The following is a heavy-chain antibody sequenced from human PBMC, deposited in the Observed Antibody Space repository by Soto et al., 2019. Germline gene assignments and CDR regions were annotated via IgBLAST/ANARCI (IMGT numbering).Heavy chain of an antibody. D-gene: IGHD3-3*01. CDR2: IKQDGSEK. CDR3: VRDFVYADY. Sequence: EVQLVQSGGGLVQPGGSLSLSCAASGFTFSSYWMSWVRQPPGKGLEWVAYIKQDGSEKFHVDSVKGRFTISRDNAKNSLYLQMNSLRADDTAVYYCVRDFVYADYWGQGALVTVSS. J-gene: IGHJ4*02. CDR1: GFTFSSYW. V-gene: IGHV3-7*01.